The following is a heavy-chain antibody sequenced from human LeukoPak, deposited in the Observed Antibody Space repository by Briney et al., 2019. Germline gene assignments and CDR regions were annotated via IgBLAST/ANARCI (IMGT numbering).Heavy chain of an antibody. CDR1: GGSISSGGYY. J-gene: IGHJ4*02. V-gene: IGHV4-31*03. CDR3: ARAPVATLSYYFDY. Sequence: SQTLSLTCTVSGGSISSGGYYWSWIRQHPGKGLECIGYIYYSGSTYYNPSLKSRVTISVDTSKNQFSLKLSSVTAADTAVYYCARAPVATLSYYFDYWGQGTLVTVSS. CDR2: IYYSGST. D-gene: IGHD5-12*01.